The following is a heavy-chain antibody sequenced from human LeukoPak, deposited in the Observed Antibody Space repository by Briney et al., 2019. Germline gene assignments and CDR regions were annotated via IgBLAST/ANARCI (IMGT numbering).Heavy chain of an antibody. V-gene: IGHV4-39*07. CDR2: INHSGST. Sequence: PSETLSLTCTVSSGSVSSISYYWSWIRQPPGKGLEWIGEINHSGSTNYNPSLKSRVTISVDTSKNQFSLKLSSVTAADTAVYYCARGRRGTAMVSRSVVFDYWGQGTLVTVSS. J-gene: IGHJ4*02. CDR1: SGSVSSISYY. D-gene: IGHD5-18*01. CDR3: ARGRRGTAMVSRSVVFDY.